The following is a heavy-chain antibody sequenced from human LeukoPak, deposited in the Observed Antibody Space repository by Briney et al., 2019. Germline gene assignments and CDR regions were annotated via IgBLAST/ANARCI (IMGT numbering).Heavy chain of an antibody. CDR1: GGSISSSSYY. D-gene: IGHD2-15*01. J-gene: IGHJ4*02. Sequence: SETLSLTCTVSGGSISSSSYYWGWIRQPPGKGLEWIGSIYYSGSTYYNPSLKSRVTISVDTSKNQFSLKLSSVTAADTAVYYRARHRTYCSGGSCYFPPFDYWGQGTLVTVSS. V-gene: IGHV4-39*01. CDR3: ARHRTYCSGGSCYFPPFDY. CDR2: IYYSGST.